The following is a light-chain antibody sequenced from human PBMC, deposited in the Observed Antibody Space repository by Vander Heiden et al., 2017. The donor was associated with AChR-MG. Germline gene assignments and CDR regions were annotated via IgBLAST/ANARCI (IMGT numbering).Light chain of an antibody. J-gene: IGKJ1*01. CDR3: QQRSFWPRT. CDR2: DTL. V-gene: IGKV3-11*01. CDR1: QSVGTR. Sequence: VLTQSPATMSFSPGETANLSCRASQSVGTRLDWYRHIPGQPPRLLIFDTLKRAPGIPPRFRGSGSRTDFTLTLGRLEAGDSAVYYCQQRSFWPRTFGPGTHVEV.